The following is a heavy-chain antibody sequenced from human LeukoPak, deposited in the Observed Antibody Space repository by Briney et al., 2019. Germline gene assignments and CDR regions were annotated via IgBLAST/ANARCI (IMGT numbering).Heavy chain of an antibody. Sequence: PSETLSLTCAVYGGSFSGYYWSWVHQPPGKGLEWIGEITQSGSTNYNPSLKSRVTISIDTSKNQFSLKLSSVTAADTAVYYCARRRGGSCYGYWGQGTLVTVSS. CDR2: ITQSGST. D-gene: IGHD2-15*01. CDR1: GGSFSGYY. V-gene: IGHV4-34*01. CDR3: ARRRGGSCYGY. J-gene: IGHJ4*02.